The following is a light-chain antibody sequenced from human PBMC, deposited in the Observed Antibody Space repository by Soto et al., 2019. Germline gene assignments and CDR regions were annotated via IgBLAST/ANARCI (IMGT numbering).Light chain of an antibody. CDR1: SSDVGGYNY. CDR3: SSYAGEVV. V-gene: IGLV2-8*01. J-gene: IGLJ2*01. CDR2: EVS. Sequence: QSALTQPPSASGSPGQSVTISCTGTSSDVGGYNYVSWYQQHPGKAPKLMIYEVSKRPSGVPDRFSGSKSGNTASLTVSGLHAEDEADYYCSSYAGEVVFGGGTQLTVL.